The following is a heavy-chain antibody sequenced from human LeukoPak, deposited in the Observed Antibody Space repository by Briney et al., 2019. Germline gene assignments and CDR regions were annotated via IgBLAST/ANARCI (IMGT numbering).Heavy chain of an antibody. V-gene: IGHV3-33*06. CDR1: GFTFSRYG. CDR3: AKDIATMRWLRPDPSVDY. CDR2: IWFNGDTE. J-gene: IGHJ4*02. Sequence: GMSLRLSCAASGFTFSRYGMHWVRQAPGKGLEWVAVIWFNGDTEYYADSVKGRFTISRDNSKNTLYLHMNSLRAEDTAVYYCAKDIATMRWLRPDPSVDYWGQGTLVTVSS. D-gene: IGHD5-12*01.